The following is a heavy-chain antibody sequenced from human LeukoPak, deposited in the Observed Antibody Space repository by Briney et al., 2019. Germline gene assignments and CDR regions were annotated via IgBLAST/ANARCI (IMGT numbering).Heavy chain of an antibody. CDR2: ISGSGVGT. CDR3: AKDWSLGYCTSSSCLNYMDV. D-gene: IGHD2-2*01. CDR1: EFTFSNYA. J-gene: IGHJ6*03. Sequence: GGSLRLSCAASEFTFSNYAMSWVRQAPGKGLEWVSAISGSGVGTYYADSVKGRFTISRDNSKNTLYLQMNSLRAEDTAVYYCAKDWSLGYCTSSSCLNYMDVWGKGTTVTVSS. V-gene: IGHV3-23*01.